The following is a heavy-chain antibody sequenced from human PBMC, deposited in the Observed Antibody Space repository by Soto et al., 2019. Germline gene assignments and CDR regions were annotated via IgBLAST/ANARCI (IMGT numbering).Heavy chain of an antibody. Sequence: QVQLVESGGGVVQPGTSLRLSCVGSGFTFRSYVIHWVRQAPGKGLEWVALTSYDGSNNFYGDSVKGRFTISRHNSRNTVYLHMDSLTCGDTALYYCAQWWTTLGLNVWGQVTLVSVSS. CDR2: TSYDGSNN. D-gene: IGHD2-8*01. CDR1: GFTFRSYV. J-gene: IGHJ4*02. CDR3: AQWWTTLGLNV. V-gene: IGHV3-33*05.